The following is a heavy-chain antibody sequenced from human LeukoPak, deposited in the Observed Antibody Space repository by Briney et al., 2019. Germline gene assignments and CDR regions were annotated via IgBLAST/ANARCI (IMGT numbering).Heavy chain of an antibody. CDR2: IKQDGSEK. Sequence: PGGSLRLSCAASGFTFSSYWMSWVRQAPGKGLEWVANIKQDGSEKYYVDSVKGRFTISRDNAKNSLYLQMNSLGAEDTAVYYCARDRLIKDYYDSSGYYYVPYYWGQGTLVTVSS. D-gene: IGHD3-22*01. J-gene: IGHJ4*02. CDR1: GFTFSSYW. V-gene: IGHV3-7*01. CDR3: ARDRLIKDYYDSSGYYYVPYY.